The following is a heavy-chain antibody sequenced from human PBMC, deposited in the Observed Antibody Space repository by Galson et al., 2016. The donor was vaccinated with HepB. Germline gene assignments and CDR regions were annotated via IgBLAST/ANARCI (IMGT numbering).Heavy chain of an antibody. CDR3: AKGADTAMVEANYYYGMDV. CDR1: GFTFSSYS. Sequence: SLRLSCAASGFTFSSYSMNWVRQAPGKGLEWVANIKEDGSEKYYVDSVKGRFTISRDNAKNSLYLQMNSLRAEDTAVYYCAKGADTAMVEANYYYGMDVWGQGTAVAVSS. D-gene: IGHD5-18*01. V-gene: IGHV3-7*04. CDR2: IKEDGSEK. J-gene: IGHJ6*02.